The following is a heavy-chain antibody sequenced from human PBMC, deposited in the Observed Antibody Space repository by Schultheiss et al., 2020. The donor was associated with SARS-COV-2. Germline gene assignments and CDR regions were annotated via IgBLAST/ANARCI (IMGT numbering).Heavy chain of an antibody. Sequence: SETLSLTCTVSGDSVSSAGYYWSWIRQPPGKGLEWIGYLYYSGSTNYNPSLKSRVTISVDTSKNQFSLKLNSVTAADTAVYYCVRVNDFWSGHYPGRRFDPWGQGTLVTVSS. CDR2: LYYSGST. D-gene: IGHD3-3*01. CDR1: GDSVSSAGYY. V-gene: IGHV4-61*08. CDR3: VRVNDFWSGHYPGRRFDP. J-gene: IGHJ5*02.